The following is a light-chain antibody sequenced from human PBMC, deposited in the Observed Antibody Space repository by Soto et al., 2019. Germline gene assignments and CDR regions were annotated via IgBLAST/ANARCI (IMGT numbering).Light chain of an antibody. V-gene: IGKV3-15*01. CDR3: QQYNNWWA. CDR2: DTS. CDR1: QSISSN. Sequence: EVVLTQSPGTLSLSPGKRATLSCRASQSISSNLAWYQQKPGQAPRLLIYDTSTRATGIPARFSGSGSGTEFTLTISSLQSEDFAVYYCQQYNNWWAFGQGTKV. J-gene: IGKJ1*01.